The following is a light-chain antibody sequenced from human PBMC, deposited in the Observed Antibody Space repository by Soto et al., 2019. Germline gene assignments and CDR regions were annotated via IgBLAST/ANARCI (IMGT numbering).Light chain of an antibody. J-gene: IGLJ1*01. CDR3: TSPTPGSLYV. V-gene: IGLV2-14*01. CDR1: SSDVGNYNY. Sequence: QSVLTQPASVSGSPGQSITISCTGTSSDVGNYNYVSWYQQYPGRVPKLLIDMVSNRASGVSNRFSGSKSGNTASLTISGLQAEDEADYFCTSPTPGSLYVFGTGTKVTVL. CDR2: MVS.